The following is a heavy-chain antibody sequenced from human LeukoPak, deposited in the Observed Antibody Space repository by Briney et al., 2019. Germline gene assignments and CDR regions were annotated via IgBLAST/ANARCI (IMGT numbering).Heavy chain of an antibody. Sequence: SETLSLTCTVSGGSVSSGSYYWSWIRQPPGKGLEWIGYIYYSGSTNFNPSLKSRVTISVDTSKNQFSLKLSSVTAADTAVYYCARDGWFGEGDYFDYWGQGTLVTVSS. J-gene: IGHJ4*02. V-gene: IGHV4-61*01. D-gene: IGHD3-10*01. CDR3: ARDGWFGEGDYFDY. CDR2: IYYSGST. CDR1: GGSVSSGSYY.